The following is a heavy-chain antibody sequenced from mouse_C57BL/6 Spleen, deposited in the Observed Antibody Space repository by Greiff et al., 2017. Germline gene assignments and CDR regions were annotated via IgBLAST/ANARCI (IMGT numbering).Heavy chain of an antibody. Sequence: VTLKVSGGGLVQPGGSLSLSCAASGFTFTDYYMSWVRQPPGKALEWLGFIRNKANGYTTEYSASVKGRFTISRDNSQSILYLQMNALRAEDSATYYCARYMRYGSSYYFDYWGQGTTLTVSS. CDR2: IRNKANGYTT. CDR1: GFTFTDYY. CDR3: ARYMRYGSSYYFDY. V-gene: IGHV7-3*01. D-gene: IGHD1-1*01. J-gene: IGHJ2*01.